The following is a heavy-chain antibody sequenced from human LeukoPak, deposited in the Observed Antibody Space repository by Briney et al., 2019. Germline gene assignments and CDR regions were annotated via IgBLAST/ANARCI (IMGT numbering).Heavy chain of an antibody. V-gene: IGHV4-59*01. CDR2: IYYSGST. D-gene: IGHD6-13*01. Sequence: SETLSLTCTVSGGSISSYYWSWIRQPPGKGLEWIGYIYYSGSTNYNPSLKSRVTISVDTSKNQFSLKLSSVTAADTAVYYYARHTGYSSSWYCFDYWGQGTLVTVSS. CDR3: ARHTGYSSSWYCFDY. CDR1: GGSISSYY. J-gene: IGHJ4*02.